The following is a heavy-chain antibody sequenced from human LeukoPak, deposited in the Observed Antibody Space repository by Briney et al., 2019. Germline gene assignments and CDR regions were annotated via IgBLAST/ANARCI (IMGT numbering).Heavy chain of an antibody. CDR3: AKMSSSWTYYYGMDV. Sequence: GGSLRLSCAASGFTFSSYAMIWVRQAPGKGLEWVSGNNDSGGSTYYADSVKGRFTISRDNSKNTLYLQMNSLRAEDTAVYYCAKMSSSWTYYYGMDVWGQGTTVTVSS. CDR2: NNDSGGST. D-gene: IGHD6-13*01. J-gene: IGHJ6*02. CDR1: GFTFSSYA. V-gene: IGHV3-23*01.